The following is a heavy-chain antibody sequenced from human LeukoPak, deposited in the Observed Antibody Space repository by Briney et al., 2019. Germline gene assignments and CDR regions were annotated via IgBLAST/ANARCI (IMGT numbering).Heavy chain of an antibody. CDR3: VSFHMYRSGGSCYDHGMDV. CDR1: GLNFSSNG. V-gene: IGHV3-30*03. J-gene: IGHJ6*02. CDR2: ISQDGSFK. D-gene: IGHD2-15*01. Sequence: QTGGSLRLSCVVSGLNFSSNGMHWVRQAPGKGLEWVTVISQDGSFKHYVDSVEGRFTISRDNSKNTLHLQMDSLRAEDTAVYYCVSFHMYRSGGSCYDHGMDVWGQGTTVIVSS.